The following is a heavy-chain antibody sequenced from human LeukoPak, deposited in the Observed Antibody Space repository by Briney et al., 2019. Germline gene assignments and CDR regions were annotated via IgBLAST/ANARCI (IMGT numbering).Heavy chain of an antibody. V-gene: IGHV4-59*01. J-gene: IGHJ3*02. CDR2: IYYSGST. Sequence: PSETLSLTCTVSDGSISSYYWSWIRQPPGKGLEWIGYIYYSGSTNHNPSLKSRVTISVDTSKNQFSLKLSSVTAADTAVYYCASSTTLTTYAFDIWGQGTMVTVSS. CDR3: ASSTTLTTYAFDI. D-gene: IGHD4-11*01. CDR1: DGSISSYY.